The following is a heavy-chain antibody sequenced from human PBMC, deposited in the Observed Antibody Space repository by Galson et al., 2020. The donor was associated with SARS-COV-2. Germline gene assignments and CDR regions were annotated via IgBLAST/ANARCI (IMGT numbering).Heavy chain of an antibody. CDR3: VREAVTTRDWYFDL. CDR2: INSHGSYT. J-gene: IGHJ2*01. V-gene: IGHV3-74*01. Sequence: GGSLRLSCAASGFTLSTYWMHWVRPAPGKGLVWVSRINSHGSYTTYADAVKGRFTIPRDNTKNTLYLQMNSLSADDTAMNYCVREAVTTRDWYFDLWGRGTLVTVSS. D-gene: IGHD4-17*01. CDR1: GFTLSTYW.